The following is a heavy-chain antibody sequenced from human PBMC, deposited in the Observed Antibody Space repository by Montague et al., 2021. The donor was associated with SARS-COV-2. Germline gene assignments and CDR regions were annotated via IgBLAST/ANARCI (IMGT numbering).Heavy chain of an antibody. CDR3: ARAPIYRSSWYAYFDY. Sequence: SDTLSLTRTVSGDSMNNYYWSWIRQPPGKGLEWIGYINYSGSTHYNPSLQSRVTLSKDTSQNQFSLRLTSVTAADTAMYFCARAPIYRSSWYAYFDYWGQGTLVTVSS. CDR2: INYSGST. V-gene: IGHV4-59*07. CDR1: GDSMNNYY. J-gene: IGHJ4*02. D-gene: IGHD6-13*01.